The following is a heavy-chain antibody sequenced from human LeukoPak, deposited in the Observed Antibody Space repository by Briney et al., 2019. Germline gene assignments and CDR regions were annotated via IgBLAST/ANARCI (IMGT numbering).Heavy chain of an antibody. V-gene: IGHV4-39*07. CDR1: GGSISSKTSY. CDR3: AREPLADWFDP. CDR2: IYYSGST. J-gene: IGHJ5*02. Sequence: PSETLSLTCSVSGGSISSKTSYWGWIRQPPGKGLEWIGTIYYSGSTYYNPSLKSRVTISADTSKNQFSLNLTSVTAADTAVYYCAREPLADWFDPWGQGTLVTVSS.